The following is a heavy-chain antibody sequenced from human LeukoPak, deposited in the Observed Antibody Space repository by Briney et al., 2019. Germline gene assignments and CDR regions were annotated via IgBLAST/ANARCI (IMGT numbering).Heavy chain of an antibody. CDR2: INPSGGST. J-gene: IGHJ6*02. V-gene: IGHV1-46*01. D-gene: IGHD5-12*01. Sequence: ASVKVSCKASGYTLSDYFLHWVRQAPGQGLEWMGIINPSGGSTSYAQKFQGRVTMTRDTSTSTVYMELSSLRSEDTAVYYCATGGYDYYYYYGMDVWGQGTTVTVSS. CDR3: ATGGYDYYYYYGMDV. CDR1: GYTLSDYF.